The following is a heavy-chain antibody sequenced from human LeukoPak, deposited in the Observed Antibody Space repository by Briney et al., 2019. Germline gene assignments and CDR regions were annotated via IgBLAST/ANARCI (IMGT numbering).Heavy chain of an antibody. CDR1: GFTFSNYW. V-gene: IGHV3-7*01. CDR3: VRDTGGSGSYPDY. Sequence: PGGSLRLSCAASGFTFSNYWMTWVRQAPGKGLEWVANIKQDGSERYYVDSVRGRFTISRENAKNSVYLQVNSLRVEDTAMYHCVRDTGGSGSYPDYWGQGVLVTVSS. CDR2: IKQDGSER. D-gene: IGHD1-26*01. J-gene: IGHJ4*02.